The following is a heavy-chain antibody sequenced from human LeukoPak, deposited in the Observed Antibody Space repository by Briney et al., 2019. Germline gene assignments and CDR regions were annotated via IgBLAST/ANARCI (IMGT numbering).Heavy chain of an antibody. Sequence: GASVKVSCKASGGTFSSYAISWVRQAPGQGLEWMGGIIPIFGTANYAQKFQGRVTITADESTSTAYMELSSLRSEDTAVYYCARTTYGQQAPLDYWGQGTLVTVSS. CDR3: ARTTYGQQAPLDY. J-gene: IGHJ4*02. V-gene: IGHV1-69*13. CDR1: GGTFSSYA. CDR2: IIPIFGTA. D-gene: IGHD4-17*01.